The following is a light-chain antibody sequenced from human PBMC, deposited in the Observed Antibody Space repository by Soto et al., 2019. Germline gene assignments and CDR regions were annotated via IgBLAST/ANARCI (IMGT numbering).Light chain of an antibody. V-gene: IGKV1-5*03. Sequence: SPSTLSVSVIDIFTITFLASQTISSWLAWYQQKPGKAPKLLIYKASTLKSGVPSRFSGSGSGTEFTLTISSLQPDDVATYYCELYDSYSEAFGEGTKVDIK. CDR1: QTISSW. CDR3: ELYDSYSEA. J-gene: IGKJ1*01. CDR2: KAS.